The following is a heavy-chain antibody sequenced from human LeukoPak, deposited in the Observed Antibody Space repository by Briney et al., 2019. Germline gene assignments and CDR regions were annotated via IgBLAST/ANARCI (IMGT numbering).Heavy chain of an antibody. D-gene: IGHD3-10*01. CDR2: IKSKTDGGTT. J-gene: IGHJ4*02. Sequence: GGSLRLSCAASGFTFSNAWMSWVRQAPGKGLEWVGRIKSKTDGGTTDYAAPVKGRFTISRDDSKNTPYLQMNSLKTEDTAVYYCTTANVLLWFGELLLHDYWGQGTLVTVSS. CDR3: TTANVLLWFGELLLHDY. V-gene: IGHV3-15*01. CDR1: GFTFSNAW.